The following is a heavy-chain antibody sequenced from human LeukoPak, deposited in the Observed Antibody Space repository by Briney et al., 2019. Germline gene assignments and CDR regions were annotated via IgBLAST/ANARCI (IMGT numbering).Heavy chain of an antibody. D-gene: IGHD6-13*01. CDR1: GFIVSDHY. J-gene: IGHJ4*02. V-gene: IGHV3-15*01. Sequence: GGSLRLSCAASGFIVSDHYMSWVRQAPGKGLEWVGRIKSKTDGGTTDYAAPVKGRFTISRDDSKSVAYLQMSSLNTEDTAVYYCTRGRRPLAAAGAYYFDYWGQGTLVTVSS. CDR2: IKSKTDGGTT. CDR3: TRGRRPLAAAGAYYFDY.